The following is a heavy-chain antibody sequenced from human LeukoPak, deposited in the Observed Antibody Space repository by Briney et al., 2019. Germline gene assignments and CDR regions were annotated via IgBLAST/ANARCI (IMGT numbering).Heavy chain of an antibody. CDR2: VYYSGST. D-gene: IGHD3-10*01. J-gene: IGHJ4*02. V-gene: IGHV4-59*01. Sequence: SETLSLTCTVSGGSISNYYWSWIRQPPGKGLEWIGYVYYSGSTNYNPSLRSRVTISVDTSKNQFSLKLSSVTAADTAVYYCARSHGSGSYYNLNDYWGQGTLVTVSS. CDR3: ARSHGSGSYYNLNDY. CDR1: GGSISNYY.